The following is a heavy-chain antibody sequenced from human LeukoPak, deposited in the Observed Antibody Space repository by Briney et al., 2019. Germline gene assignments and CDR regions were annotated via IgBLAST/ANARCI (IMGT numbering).Heavy chain of an antibody. D-gene: IGHD1-26*01. CDR1: GFTFSSYA. V-gene: IGHV3-23*01. CDR3: ANSPRSYSATSNQAPIDY. Sequence: GGSLRLSCAASGFTFSSYAMSWVRQAPGKGLEWVSAISGSGGSTYYADSVKGRFTISRDNSKNTLYLQMNSLRAEDTAVDYCANSPRSYSATSNQAPIDYWGQGTLVTVSS. J-gene: IGHJ4*02. CDR2: ISGSGGST.